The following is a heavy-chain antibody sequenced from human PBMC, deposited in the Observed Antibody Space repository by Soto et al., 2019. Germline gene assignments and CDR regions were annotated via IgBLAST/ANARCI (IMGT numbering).Heavy chain of an antibody. CDR1: GFTFSNAW. CDR2: IKSKTDGGTT. V-gene: IGHV3-15*07. Sequence: GGSLRLSCAASGFTFSNAWMNWVRQAPGKGLEWVGRIKSKTDGGTTDYAAPVKGRFTISRDDSKNTLYLQMNSLKTEDTAVYYCTTEVMVVTAWPSYFQHWGQGTLVTVSS. D-gene: IGHD2-21*02. J-gene: IGHJ1*01. CDR3: TTEVMVVTAWPSYFQH.